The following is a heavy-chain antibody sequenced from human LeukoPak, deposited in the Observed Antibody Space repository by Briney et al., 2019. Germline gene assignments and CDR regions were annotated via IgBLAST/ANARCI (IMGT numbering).Heavy chain of an antibody. CDR1: GFTFSSYW. CDR3: ARLLYSSGSYSMDV. D-gene: IGHD6-19*01. Sequence: GGSLRLSCAASGFTFSSYWMSWVRQAPGKGLEWVANIKQDGSEKYYVDSVKGRFTISRDNAKNSLYLQMNSLRAEDTAVYYCARLLYSSGSYSMDVWGQGTTVTVSS. CDR2: IKQDGSEK. V-gene: IGHV3-7*03. J-gene: IGHJ6*02.